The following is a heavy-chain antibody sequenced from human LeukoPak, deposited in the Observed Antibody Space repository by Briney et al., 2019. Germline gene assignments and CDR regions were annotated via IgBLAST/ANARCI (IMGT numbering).Heavy chain of an antibody. J-gene: IGHJ5*02. CDR3: ARGALLAAIYWFDP. Sequence: ASVKVPCKASGYTFTGYYMHWVRQAPGQGLEGMGWINPNSGGTNYAQKFQGRVTMTRDTSISTAYMELSRLRSDDTAVYYCARGALLAAIYWFDPWGQGTLVTVSS. D-gene: IGHD2-2*01. V-gene: IGHV1-2*02. CDR2: INPNSGGT. CDR1: GYTFTGYY.